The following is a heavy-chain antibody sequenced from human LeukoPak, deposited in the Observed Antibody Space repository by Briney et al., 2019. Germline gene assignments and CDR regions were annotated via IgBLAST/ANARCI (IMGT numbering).Heavy chain of an antibody. J-gene: IGHJ3*02. Sequence: GGSLRLSCAASGFTFSSYSMNWVRQAPGKGLEWVSSISSSSSYIYYADSVKGRFTISRDNAKNSLYLQMNSLRAEDTAVYYCARGGGSYYGAPIKGAGAFDIWGQGTMVTVSS. V-gene: IGHV3-21*01. CDR1: GFTFSSYS. D-gene: IGHD1-26*01. CDR3: ARGGGSYYGAPIKGAGAFDI. CDR2: ISSSSSYI.